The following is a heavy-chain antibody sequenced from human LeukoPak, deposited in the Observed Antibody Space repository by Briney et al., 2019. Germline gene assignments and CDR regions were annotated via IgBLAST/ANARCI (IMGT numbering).Heavy chain of an antibody. J-gene: IGHJ5*02. D-gene: IGHD3-10*01. CDR2: IFHSGSS. V-gene: IGHV4-30-2*01. CDR1: GDSISSGDYS. Sequence: SETLSLTCAVSGDSISSGDYSWSWIRQPSGKGLEWIGYIFHSGSSYYNPSLKSRVTISVDKSKNQFSLRLTSVTAADTAVYYCARELWFVNAPGSWFDPWGQGTLVTVSS. CDR3: ARELWFVNAPGSWFDP.